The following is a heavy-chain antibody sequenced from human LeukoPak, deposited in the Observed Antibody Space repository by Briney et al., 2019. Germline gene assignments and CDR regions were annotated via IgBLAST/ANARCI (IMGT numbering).Heavy chain of an antibody. V-gene: IGHV3-64*01. CDR2: ISSNGGST. D-gene: IGHD2-2*01. CDR1: GFPFSSYA. CDR3: ARSSIVVVSILDY. Sequence: PGGSLRLSCAASGFPFSSYAMHWVRQAPGKGLEYVSAISSNGGSTSYANSVKGRLTISRDNSKNTLYLQMGSLRAEDMAVYYCARSSIVVVSILDYWGQGTLVTVSS. J-gene: IGHJ4*02.